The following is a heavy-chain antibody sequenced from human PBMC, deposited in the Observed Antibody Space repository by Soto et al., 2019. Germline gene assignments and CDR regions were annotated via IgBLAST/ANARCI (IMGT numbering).Heavy chain of an antibody. J-gene: IGHJ6*02. CDR3: CRGQGAPIGDYYYHGLDV. Sequence: SLRLSCVGSGFIFGGSAIHWVRQASGKGLEWVGRIRSRANNYATSSAVSVRGRFTFSRDDSKNTAYLQMNTLKTDDTAVYYCCRGQGAPIGDYYYHGLDVWGQGTPVTVSS. CDR1: GFIFGGSA. V-gene: IGHV3-73*01. CDR2: IRSRANNYAT. D-gene: IGHD2-2*02.